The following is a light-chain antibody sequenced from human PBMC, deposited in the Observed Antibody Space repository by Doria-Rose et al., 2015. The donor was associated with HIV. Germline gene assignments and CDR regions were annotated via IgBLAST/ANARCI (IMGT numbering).Light chain of an antibody. CDR3: QQYNSYSPWT. CDR2: KAS. Sequence: TQPPSTLSASVGDSVTITCRASQSITRWLAWYQQKPGKAPKLLIYKASLLESVVPSRFSGSGSGTEFTLTISSLQPDDFATYYCQQYNSYSPWTFGPGTKLEIK. J-gene: IGKJ2*02. V-gene: IGKV1-5*03. CDR1: QSITRW.